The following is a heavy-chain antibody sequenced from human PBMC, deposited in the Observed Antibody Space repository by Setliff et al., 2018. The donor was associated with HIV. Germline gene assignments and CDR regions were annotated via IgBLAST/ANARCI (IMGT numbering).Heavy chain of an antibody. CDR1: GGTFSSYV. CDR3: ALPYCGGGNCWSSASLPPAGWFDP. CDR2: IIPMYGVA. V-gene: IGHV1-69*05. J-gene: IGHJ5*02. Sequence: SVKVSCKASGGTFSSYVISWVRQAPGQGPEWMGGIIPMYGVANYAQKFQGRVTITTDESTSTAYMELSSLRSEDTAVYYCALPYCGGGNCWSSASLPPAGWFDPWGRGTLVTISS. D-gene: IGHD2-15*01.